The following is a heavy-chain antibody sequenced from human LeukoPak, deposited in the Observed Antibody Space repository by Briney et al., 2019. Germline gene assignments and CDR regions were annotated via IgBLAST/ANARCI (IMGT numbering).Heavy chain of an antibody. J-gene: IGHJ4*02. CDR2: ISGSGGST. Sequence: GGSLRLSCAASGFTFSSYAMSWVRQAPGKGLEWVSAISGSGGSTYYADSVKGRFIISRDNAKNMLYLQMNSLRVEDTAVYYCARENSGFDNWGQGTLVAVSS. CDR1: GFTFSSYA. D-gene: IGHD6-19*01. V-gene: IGHV3-23*01. CDR3: ARENSGFDN.